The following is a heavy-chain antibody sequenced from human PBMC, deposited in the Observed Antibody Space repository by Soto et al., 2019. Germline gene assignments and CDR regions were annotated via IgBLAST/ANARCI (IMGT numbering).Heavy chain of an antibody. D-gene: IGHD6-19*01. J-gene: IGHJ5*02. Sequence: GSLRLACAASGFTFSNYWMSWVRQAPGKGLEWIGDISHTGSAKYNPSLMSRVAMSIDKSKKQFSLKMNSVTAADTAVYYCARLSGWSRNNCIDPWGQGILVTVS. CDR1: GFTFSNYW. CDR3: ARLSGWSRNNCIDP. V-gene: IGHV4-34*01. CDR2: ISHTGSA.